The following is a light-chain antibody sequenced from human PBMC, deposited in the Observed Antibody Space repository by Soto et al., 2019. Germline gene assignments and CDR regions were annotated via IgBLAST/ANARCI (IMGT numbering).Light chain of an antibody. CDR3: QQYGSSGT. J-gene: IGKJ1*01. CDR1: QSVSNNY. CDR2: GAS. V-gene: IGKV3-20*01. Sequence: EIVLTQSPGTLSLSPGERATLSCRASQSVSNNYLAWYQQKPGQAPRLIIYGASNRATGIPDRFSGSGYGTDFTLTISRLAPEDFAVYYCQQYGSSGTFGPGTKVDIK.